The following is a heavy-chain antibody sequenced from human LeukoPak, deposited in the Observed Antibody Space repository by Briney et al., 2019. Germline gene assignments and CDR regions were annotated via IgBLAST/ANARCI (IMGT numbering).Heavy chain of an antibody. CDR2: IRLDGGEK. CDR1: GFTFSSYW. J-gene: IGHJ4*01. Sequence: GGSLRLSCAVSGFTFSSYWMNWVRQAPGKGLEWEASIRLDGGEKSYVDSVKGRFTISRDNTKNSLYLQMSSLRAEDTAVYFCARDGAAAGLYFDLWGQGTLVTVSS. V-gene: IGHV3-7*01. CDR3: ARDGAAAGLYFDL. D-gene: IGHD6-13*01.